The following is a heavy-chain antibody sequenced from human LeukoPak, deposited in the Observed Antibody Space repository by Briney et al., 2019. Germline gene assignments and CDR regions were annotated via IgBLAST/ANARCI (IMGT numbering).Heavy chain of an antibody. D-gene: IGHD2/OR15-2a*01. CDR3: ARVYADAVD. CDR1: GFTFSSYE. V-gene: IGHV3-48*03. CDR2: ISSSGSTI. Sequence: GGSLRLSCGASGFTFSSYEMNWVRQAPGKGLEWVSYISSSGSTIYYADSVKGRFTISRDNAKNSLYLQMNSLRAEDTAVYYCARVYADAVDWGQGTLVTVSS. J-gene: IGHJ4*02.